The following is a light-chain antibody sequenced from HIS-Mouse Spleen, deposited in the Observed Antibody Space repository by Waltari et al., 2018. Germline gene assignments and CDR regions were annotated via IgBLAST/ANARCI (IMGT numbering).Light chain of an antibody. Sequence: SYELTQPPSVSVSPGQTARITCSGDALPKQYAYWYQQKPGQAPLLVIYKASERPSGIPERFSGSSSGTTVTLTISGVQAEDEADYYCQSADSSGTYVFGTGTKVTVL. CDR1: ALPKQY. J-gene: IGLJ1*01. CDR3: QSADSSGTYV. CDR2: KAS. V-gene: IGLV3-25*03.